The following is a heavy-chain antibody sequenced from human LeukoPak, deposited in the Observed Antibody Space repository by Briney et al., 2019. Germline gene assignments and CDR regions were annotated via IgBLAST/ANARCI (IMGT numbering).Heavy chain of an antibody. V-gene: IGHV3-33*01. J-gene: IGHJ6*03. CDR3: ARVGQEYYMDV. CDR2: IWYDGSNK. CDR1: GFTFSSYG. Sequence: GRSLRLSCAASGFTFSSYGMHWVRRAPGKGLEWVAVIWYDGSNKYYADSVKGRFTISRDNSKNTLYLQMNSLRAEDTAVYYCARVGQEYYMDVWGKGTTVTVSS.